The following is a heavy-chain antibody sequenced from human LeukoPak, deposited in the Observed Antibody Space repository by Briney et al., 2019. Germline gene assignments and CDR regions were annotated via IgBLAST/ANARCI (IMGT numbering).Heavy chain of an antibody. CDR1: GFTFSSSL. CDR2: IYPGGSEK. CDR3: ARELVVGPAEYFQH. Sequence: PGGSLRVSCEASGFTFSSSLMSWVRQTPGKGLEWVPNIYPGGSEKYYLASVKGRFTISRVNAENSLYLQMKNLRAEDTAVYYCARELVVGPAEYFQHWGQGTLVTVSS. D-gene: IGHD2-8*02. V-gene: IGHV3-7*01. J-gene: IGHJ1*01.